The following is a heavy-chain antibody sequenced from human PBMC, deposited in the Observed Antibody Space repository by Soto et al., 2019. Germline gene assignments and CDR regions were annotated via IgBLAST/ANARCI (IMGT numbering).Heavy chain of an antibody. J-gene: IGHJ4*02. V-gene: IGHV1-24*01. CDR2: FDPEDGET. CDR3: ATVRPYFHFFDY. CDR1: GYTLTELS. Sequence: ASVKVSCKVSGYTLTELSMHWVRQAPGKGLEWMGGFDPEDGETIYAQKFQGRVTMTEDTSTDTAYMELSSLRSEDTAVYYCATVRPYFHFFDYWGQGTLVTVSS.